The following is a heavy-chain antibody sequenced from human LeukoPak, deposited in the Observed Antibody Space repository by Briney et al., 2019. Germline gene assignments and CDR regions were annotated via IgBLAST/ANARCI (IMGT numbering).Heavy chain of an antibody. D-gene: IGHD5-12*01. J-gene: IGHJ4*02. CDR1: GFTFSDYY. Sequence: GGSLRLSCAASGFTFSDYYMSWVRQAPGKGLEWVANIKQDGSEKYYVDSVKGRFTISRDNAKNSLYLQMNSLRAEDTAVYYCARGKWLRFPFDYWGQGTLVTVSS. V-gene: IGHV3-7*01. CDR2: IKQDGSEK. CDR3: ARGKWLRFPFDY.